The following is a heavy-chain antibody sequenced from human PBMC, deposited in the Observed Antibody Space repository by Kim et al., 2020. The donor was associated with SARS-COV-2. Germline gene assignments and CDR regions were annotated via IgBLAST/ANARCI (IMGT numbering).Heavy chain of an antibody. CDR3: VKSVGHYWPPYG. CDR1: GFTFDDYA. CDR2: ISWNGLTE. V-gene: IGHV3-9*01. D-gene: IGHD3-3*01. Sequence: GGSLRLSCEASGFTFDDYALHWVRQGPGKGLEWVSSISWNGLTEAYADSVRGRFTIFRDDAKKSLHLQMHSLTSEDTAFYYCVKSVGHYWPPYGRGR. J-gene: IGHJ2*01.